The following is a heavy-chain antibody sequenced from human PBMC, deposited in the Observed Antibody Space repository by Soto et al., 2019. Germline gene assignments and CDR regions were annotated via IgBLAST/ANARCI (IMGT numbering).Heavy chain of an antibody. CDR1: GFAFNNYG. D-gene: IGHD2-2*01. CDR3: AREDSIIIPAVSDF. V-gene: IGHV3-21*01. J-gene: IGHJ4*02. CDR2: ISKSDYT. Sequence: GGSLRLSCTVSGFAFNNYGINWVRQAPGKGLEWVSSISKSDYTYYSDSVKGRFAISRDNAKSSVSLQMNTLRVEDTAVYYCAREDSIIIPAVSDFWGQGTLVTAPQ.